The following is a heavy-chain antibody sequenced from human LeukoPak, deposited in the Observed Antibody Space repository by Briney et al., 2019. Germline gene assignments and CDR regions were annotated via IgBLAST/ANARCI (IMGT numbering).Heavy chain of an antibody. J-gene: IGHJ4*02. Sequence: GGSLRLSCAASGFTFSSYSMNWVRQAPGKGLEWVSYISSSSSTTYYADSVKGRFTISRDNAKNSLYLQMNSLRAEDTAVYYCARGNAVDYYDSSGYYTDFDYGGRGPLVTVSS. V-gene: IGHV3-48*01. CDR3: ARGNAVDYYDSSGYYTDFDY. D-gene: IGHD3-22*01. CDR1: GFTFSSYS. CDR2: ISSSSSTT.